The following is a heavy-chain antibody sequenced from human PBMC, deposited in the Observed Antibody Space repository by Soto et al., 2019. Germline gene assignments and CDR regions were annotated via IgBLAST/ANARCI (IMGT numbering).Heavy chain of an antibody. D-gene: IGHD3-3*01. V-gene: IGHV4-30-4*08. Sequence: LSLTCTVSGGSISSGGYYWSWIRQHPGKGLEWIGYIYYSGSTYYNPSLKSRVTISVDTSKNQFSLKLSSVTAADTAVYYCARDNILGILYGGMDVWGQGTTVTVSS. CDR3: ARDNILGILYGGMDV. CDR1: GGSISSGGYY. J-gene: IGHJ6*02. CDR2: IYYSGST.